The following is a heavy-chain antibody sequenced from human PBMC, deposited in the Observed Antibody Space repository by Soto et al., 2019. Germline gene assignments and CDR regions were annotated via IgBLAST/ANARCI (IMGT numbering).Heavy chain of an antibody. D-gene: IGHD3-16*01. J-gene: IGHJ3*02. CDR2: IIPILGTA. Sequence: QVQLVQSGAEVKKPGSSVKVSCKASGGTFSNYIINWVRQAPGQGLEWMGRIIPILGTAHNAQKFQGRVTITADTSTTIAYMELSSLSSDDAAVYYCARVGSASDSFDIWGQGTMVTVSS. CDR3: ARVGSASDSFDI. CDR1: GGTFSNYI. V-gene: IGHV1-69*08.